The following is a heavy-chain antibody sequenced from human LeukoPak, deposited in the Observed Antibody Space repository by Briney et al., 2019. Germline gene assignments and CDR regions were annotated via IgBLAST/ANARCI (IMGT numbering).Heavy chain of an antibody. Sequence: ASVKVSCKASGYTFTGYYMHWVRQAPGQGLEWMGWINPNSGGTNYAQKFQGRVTMTRDTSISTAYMELSRLRSDDTAVYYCARDRHSGYDWRRWFDPWGKGTLVTVSS. J-gene: IGHJ5*02. D-gene: IGHD5-12*01. CDR3: ARDRHSGYDWRRWFDP. CDR2: INPNSGGT. V-gene: IGHV1-2*02. CDR1: GYTFTGYY.